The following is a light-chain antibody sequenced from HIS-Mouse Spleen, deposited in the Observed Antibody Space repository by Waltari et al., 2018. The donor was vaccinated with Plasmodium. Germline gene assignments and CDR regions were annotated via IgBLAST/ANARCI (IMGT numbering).Light chain of an antibody. V-gene: IGLV2-23*01. J-gene: IGLJ3*02. CDR3: CSYAGSSTYWV. CDR2: EGS. CDR1: SSDVGSYNL. Sequence: QSALTQPASVSGSPGQSITISCTGTSSDVGSYNLVSWYQQHPGKAPKLMIYEGSKRPSGFSNRCSGSKSGNTASLTISGLQAEDEADYYCCSYAGSSTYWVFGGGTKLTVL.